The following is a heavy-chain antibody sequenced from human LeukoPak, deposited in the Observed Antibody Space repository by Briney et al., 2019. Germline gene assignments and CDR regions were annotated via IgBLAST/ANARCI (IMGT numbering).Heavy chain of an antibody. D-gene: IGHD6-19*01. CDR2: IWYDGSDK. J-gene: IGHJ4*02. CDR3: AKDLTSAWSFDY. CDR1: GFTFSSDV. V-gene: IGHV3-30*02. Sequence: GGSLRLSCATSGFTFSSDVMHWVRQAPGKGLEWVSFIWYDGSDKYYADSVKGRFTISRDNSKNTLYLQMNSLRPEDTAVYYCAKDLTSAWSFDYWGQGTLVTVSS.